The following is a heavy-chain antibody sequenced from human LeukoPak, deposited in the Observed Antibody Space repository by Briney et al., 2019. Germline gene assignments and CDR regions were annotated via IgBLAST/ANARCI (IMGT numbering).Heavy chain of an antibody. J-gene: IGHJ4*02. CDR2: IIPIFGTV. CDR1: GGTFSSYA. D-gene: IGHD3-22*01. V-gene: IGHV1-69*13. CDR3: ASRPQDYYDSSGADY. Sequence: SVKVSCKASGGTFSSYAISWVRQAPGQGLEWMGGIIPIFGTVNYAQKFQGRVTITADESTSTAYMELSSLRSEDTAVYYCASRPQDYYDSSGADYWGQGTLVTVSS.